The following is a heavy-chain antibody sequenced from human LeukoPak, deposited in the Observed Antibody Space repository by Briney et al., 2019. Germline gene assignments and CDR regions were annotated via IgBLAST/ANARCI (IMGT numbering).Heavy chain of an antibody. J-gene: IGHJ4*02. V-gene: IGHV3-23*01. CDR2: ISGSAHKI. CDR1: GFTFSDYA. Sequence: GGSLRLSCVVAGFTFSDYAMSWVRQAPEKGLDWVSVISGSAHKIRYADSVKGRFTISRDNSENTVYLQMNNLRAEDTALYYCAGRPTGYSSGYVYWGQGALVTVSS. CDR3: AGRPTGYSSGYVY. D-gene: IGHD5-18*01.